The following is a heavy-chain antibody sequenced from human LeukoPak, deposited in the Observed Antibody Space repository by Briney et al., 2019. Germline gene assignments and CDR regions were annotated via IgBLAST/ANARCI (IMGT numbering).Heavy chain of an antibody. CDR1: GYTFTSYD. D-gene: IGHD6-6*01. CDR3: ARVFDRPGSKARPLGY. Sequence: GASVKVSCKASGYTFTSYDINWVRQATGQGLEWMGWMNPNSGNTGYAQKFQGRVTMTRNTSISTAYMELSSLRPEATAVYYCARVFDRPGSKARPLGYWGQGTLVTVSS. CDR2: MNPNSGNT. V-gene: IGHV1-8*01. J-gene: IGHJ4*02.